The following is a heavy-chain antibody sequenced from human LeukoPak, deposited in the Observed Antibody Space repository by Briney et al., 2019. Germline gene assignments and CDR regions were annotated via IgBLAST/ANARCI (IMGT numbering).Heavy chain of an antibody. CDR2: IRYDGSNK. V-gene: IGHV3-30*02. CDR1: GFTFSSYS. CDR3: AKSWQQYYYMDV. D-gene: IGHD6-13*01. J-gene: IGHJ6*03. Sequence: GGSLRLSCAASGFTFSSYSMHWVRQAPGKGLEWVAFIRYDGSNKYYADSVKGRFTISRDNSKNTLYLQMNSLGAEDTAVYYCAKSWQQYYYMDVWGKGTTVTVSS.